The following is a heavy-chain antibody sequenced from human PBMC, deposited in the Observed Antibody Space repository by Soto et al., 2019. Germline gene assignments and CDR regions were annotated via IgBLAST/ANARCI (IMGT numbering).Heavy chain of an antibody. CDR3: EREYCSGGSCRPPGY. D-gene: IGHD2-15*01. V-gene: IGHV3-21*01. CDR1: GFTFSSYS. Sequence: GGSLRLSCAASGFTFSSYSMNWVRQAPGKGLEWVSSISSSSTYMYYADSVKGRFTISRDNAENSLYLQMNSLRAEDTAVYYCEREYCSGGSCRPPGYCGQGPLVTVYS. CDR2: ISSSSTYM. J-gene: IGHJ4*02.